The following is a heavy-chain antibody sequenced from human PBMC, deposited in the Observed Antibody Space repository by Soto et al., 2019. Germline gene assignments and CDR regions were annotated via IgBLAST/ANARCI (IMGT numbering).Heavy chain of an antibody. Sequence: QVQLVESGGGVVQPGESLRLSCAASGFGXXNYGMHWVXXAPGKGLEWVAVIWKDENNKYYRDSVKGRFTISRDNSKNTVELQMSSLRGEETAVYXCARGEAWTDEAFDIWGQGTMVTVSS. V-gene: IGHV3-33*01. J-gene: IGHJ3*02. CDR1: GFGXXNYG. CDR2: IWKDENNK. CDR3: ARGEAWTDEAFDI. D-gene: IGHD5-12*01.